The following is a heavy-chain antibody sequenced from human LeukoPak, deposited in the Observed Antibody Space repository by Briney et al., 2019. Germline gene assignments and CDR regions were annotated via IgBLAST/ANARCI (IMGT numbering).Heavy chain of an antibody. CDR3: ARDIAGATKGGWFDT. CDR2: MNPNSGNT. CDR1: GYTFTNYD. Sequence: GASVKVSCKASGYTFTNYDINWVRQATGQGLEWMGWMNPNSGNTGYAQKFQGRVTMTRNTSISTAYMELSSLRSEDTALYYCARDIAGATKGGWFDTWGQGIPVTVSS. V-gene: IGHV1-8*01. D-gene: IGHD1-26*01. J-gene: IGHJ5*02.